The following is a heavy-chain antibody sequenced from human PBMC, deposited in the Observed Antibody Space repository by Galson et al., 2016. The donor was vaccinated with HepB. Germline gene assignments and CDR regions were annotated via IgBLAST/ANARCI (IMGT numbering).Heavy chain of an antibody. J-gene: IGHJ4*02. V-gene: IGHV3-33*01. D-gene: IGHD6-19*01. CDR3: AREGHYSAWFVIDY. CDR2: IWSDGSNK. CDR1: GFAFSSHG. Sequence: SLRLSCAASGFAFSSHGLYWVRQAPGKGLEWVSVIWSDGSNKYYADSVKGRFPISRDNSKTTLYLQMNRLRAEDTAVYYCAREGHYSAWFVIDYWGQGTLVTVSS.